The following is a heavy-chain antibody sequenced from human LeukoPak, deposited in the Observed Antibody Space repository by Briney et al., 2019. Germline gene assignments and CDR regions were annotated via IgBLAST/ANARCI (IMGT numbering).Heavy chain of an antibody. V-gene: IGHV3-30-3*01. J-gene: IGHJ3*02. D-gene: IGHD3-22*01. Sequence: GGSLRLSCAASGFTFSSYAMHWVRQAPGTGLEWVAVISYDGSNKYYADSVKGRFTISRDNSKNTLYLQMNSLRAEDTAVYYCARVGTYYYDSSGYPADAFDIWGQGTMVTVSS. CDR1: GFTFSSYA. CDR2: ISYDGSNK. CDR3: ARVGTYYYDSSGYPADAFDI.